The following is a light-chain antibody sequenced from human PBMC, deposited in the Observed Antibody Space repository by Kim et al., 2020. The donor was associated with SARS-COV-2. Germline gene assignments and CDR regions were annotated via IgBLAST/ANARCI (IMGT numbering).Light chain of an antibody. CDR3: SSYTTSSTLI. V-gene: IGLV2-14*03. J-gene: IGLJ2*01. CDR1: SSDVGDYNF. CDR2: GVT. Sequence: GKSFTVSCTGGSSDVGDYNFVSWYQHHPGKAPKLIIYGVTQRPLGISPRFSGSKSGNTASLTISGLQADDEADYHCSSYTTSSTLIFGGGTQLTVL.